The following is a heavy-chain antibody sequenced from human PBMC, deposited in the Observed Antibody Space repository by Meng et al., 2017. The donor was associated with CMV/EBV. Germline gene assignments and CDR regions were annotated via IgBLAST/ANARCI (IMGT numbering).Heavy chain of an antibody. J-gene: IGHJ6*02. Sequence: LSLTCAASGFTFDDYAMHWVRQAPGKGLEWVSGISWNSGSIGYADSVKGRFTISRDNAKNSLYLQMNSLRAEDTALYYCAKDLVPAATWSYYYYGMDVWGQGTTVTVSS. V-gene: IGHV3-9*01. CDR1: GFTFDDYA. CDR3: AKDLVPAATWSYYYYGMDV. CDR2: ISWNSGSI. D-gene: IGHD2-2*01.